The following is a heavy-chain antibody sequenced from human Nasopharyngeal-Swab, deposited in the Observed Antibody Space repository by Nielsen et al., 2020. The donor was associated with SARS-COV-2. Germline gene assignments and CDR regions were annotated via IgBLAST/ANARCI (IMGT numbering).Heavy chain of an antibody. Sequence: GESLKISCAASGFTFSDYYMSWIRQAPGKGLEYISYISGSGGTIYYGDSMKGRFTISRDNAKNSLYLQMNSLRAEYTAVYYCARDRANWDFDYWGQCTLVTVSS. V-gene: IGHV3-11*04. CDR2: ISGSGGTI. D-gene: IGHD7-27*01. J-gene: IGHJ4*02. CDR1: GFTFSDYY. CDR3: ARDRANWDFDY.